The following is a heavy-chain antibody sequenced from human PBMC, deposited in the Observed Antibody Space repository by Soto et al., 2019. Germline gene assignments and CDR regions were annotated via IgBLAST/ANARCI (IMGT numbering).Heavy chain of an antibody. CDR1: GGSISSYY. J-gene: IGHJ5*02. Sequence: SETLSLTCTVSGGSISSYYWSWIRQPPGKGLEWIGEINHSGSTNYNPSLKSRVTISVDTSKNQFSLKLSSVTAADTAVYYCARGVYYGSGSYYSIRFDPWGQGTLVTVSS. CDR3: ARGVYYGSGSYYSIRFDP. CDR2: INHSGST. V-gene: IGHV4-34*09. D-gene: IGHD3-10*01.